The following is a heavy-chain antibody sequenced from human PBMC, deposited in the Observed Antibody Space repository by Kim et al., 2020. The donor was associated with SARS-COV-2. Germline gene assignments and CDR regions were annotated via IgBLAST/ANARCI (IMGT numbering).Heavy chain of an antibody. CDR3: ARGRQIRITMVRGVTYYGMDV. CDR1: GYTFTSYA. CDR2: INAGNGNT. V-gene: IGHV1-3*01. J-gene: IGHJ6*02. Sequence: ASVKVSCKASGYTFTSYAMHWVRQAPGQRLEWMGWINAGNGNTKYSQKFQGRVTITRDTSASTAYMELSSLRSEDTAVYYCARGRQIRITMVRGVTYYGMDVWGQGTTVTVSS. D-gene: IGHD3-10*01.